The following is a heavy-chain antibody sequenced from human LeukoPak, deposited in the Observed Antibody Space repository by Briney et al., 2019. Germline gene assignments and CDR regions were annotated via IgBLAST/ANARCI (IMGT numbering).Heavy chain of an antibody. J-gene: IGHJ4*02. CDR2: INPNSGST. Sequence: ASVKVSFKASGYTFTSYAMNWVRQAPGQGLEWMGWINPNSGSTNYAQKFQGRVTMTRDTSISTAYMERSRLRSDDTAVYCCARAFGGYSYGYYYFDYWGQGTLVTVSS. D-gene: IGHD6-19*01. V-gene: IGHV1-2*02. CDR1: GYTFTSYA. CDR3: ARAFGGYSYGYYYFDY.